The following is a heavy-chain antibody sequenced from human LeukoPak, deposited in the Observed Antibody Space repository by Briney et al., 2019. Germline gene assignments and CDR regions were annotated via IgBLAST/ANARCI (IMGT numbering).Heavy chain of an antibody. CDR3: ATAVNYDFWSGYYNY. CDR2: FDPEDGET. Sequence: ASVKVSCKVSGYTLTELSMHWVRQAPGKGLEWMGGFDPEDGETIYAQKFQGRVTMTEDTSTDTAYMELSSLRSEDTAVYYCATAVNYDFWSGYYNYWGQGTLVTVSS. CDR1: GYTLTELS. V-gene: IGHV1-24*01. D-gene: IGHD3-3*01. J-gene: IGHJ4*02.